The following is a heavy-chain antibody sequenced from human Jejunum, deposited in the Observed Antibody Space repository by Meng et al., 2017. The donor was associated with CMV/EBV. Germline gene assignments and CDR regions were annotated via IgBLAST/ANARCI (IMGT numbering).Heavy chain of an antibody. CDR3: ARADKVRFDY. CDR2: IYHSGST. Sequence: VQLQAWGPGRVKPSGTLSLTRALSGGSMSSTNWWSWVRQPPGKGLEWIGEIYHSGSTNYNPSLKSRVSISVDKSKNQFSLKLSSVTAADTAVHYCARADKVRFDYWGQGTLVTVSS. CDR1: GGSMSSTNW. V-gene: IGHV4-4*02. J-gene: IGHJ4*02.